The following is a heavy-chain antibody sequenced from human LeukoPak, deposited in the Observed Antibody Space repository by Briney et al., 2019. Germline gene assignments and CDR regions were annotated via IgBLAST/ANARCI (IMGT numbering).Heavy chain of an antibody. J-gene: IGHJ4*02. V-gene: IGHV4-59*01. CDR3: AREGGEGATQTFDY. Sequence: NSSETLSLTCTVSGGSISSYYWSWLRQPPGKGLEWIGYIYYSASTNYNPSLKSRVTISVDTSKNQFSLKLSSVTAADTAVYYCAREGGEGATQTFDYWGQGTLVTVSS. CDR1: GGSISSYY. D-gene: IGHD1-26*01. CDR2: IYYSAST.